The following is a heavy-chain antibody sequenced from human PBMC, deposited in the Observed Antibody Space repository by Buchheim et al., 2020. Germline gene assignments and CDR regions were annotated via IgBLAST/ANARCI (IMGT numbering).Heavy chain of an antibody. D-gene: IGHD5-24*01. CDR3: ARHSPPPRWLQLGDIDY. CDR1: GYSFTSYW. J-gene: IGHJ4*02. V-gene: IGHV5-10-1*03. CDR2: IDPSDSYT. Sequence: EVQLVQSGAEVKKPGESLRISCKGSGYSFTSYWISWVRQMPGKGLEWMGRIDPSDSYTNYSPSFQGHVTISADQSIRTASLQWSSLKASDTAMYYCARHSPPPRWLQLGDIDYWGQGTL.